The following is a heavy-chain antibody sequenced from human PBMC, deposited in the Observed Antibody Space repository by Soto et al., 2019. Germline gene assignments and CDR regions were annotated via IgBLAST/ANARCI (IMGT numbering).Heavy chain of an antibody. Sequence: GGSLRLSCAASGFTFSSYWMSWVRQAPGKGLEWVANIKQDGSEKYYVDSVKGRFTISRDNAKNSLYLQMNSLRAEDTAVYYCARELVATIYYYYRMDAWGQGTTVTVSS. CDR1: GFTFSSYW. CDR2: IKQDGSEK. D-gene: IGHD5-12*01. CDR3: ARELVATIYYYYRMDA. J-gene: IGHJ6*02. V-gene: IGHV3-7*01.